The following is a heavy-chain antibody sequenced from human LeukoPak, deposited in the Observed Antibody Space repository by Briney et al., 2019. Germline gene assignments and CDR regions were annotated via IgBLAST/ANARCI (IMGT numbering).Heavy chain of an antibody. CDR2: IKQDGSEK. V-gene: IGHV3-7*03. D-gene: IGHD6-13*01. CDR3: AISSWYDFDY. J-gene: IGHJ4*02. CDR1: VFTFSSNL. Sequence: GGSLRLSCAASVFTFSSNLMSWVRQAPGKGLEWVAIIKQDGSEKYYVDSVKGRFTISRDNAKNSLYLQMNSLRAEDTAVYYCAISSWYDFDYWGQGTLVTVSS.